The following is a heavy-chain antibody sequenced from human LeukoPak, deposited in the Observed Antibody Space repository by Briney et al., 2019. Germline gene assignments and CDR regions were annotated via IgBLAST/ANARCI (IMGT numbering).Heavy chain of an antibody. CDR2: ISTSGSI. J-gene: IGHJ4*02. Sequence: SETLSLTCTVSGGSISSGTYYWSWFRQPAGKGLEWIGRISTSGSINYNPSLKSRVTISVDTSKNQFFLKLTSVTATDTAVYYCAREAPRPDYWGQGTLVTVSS. CDR1: GGSISSGTYY. V-gene: IGHV4-61*02. CDR3: AREAPRPDY.